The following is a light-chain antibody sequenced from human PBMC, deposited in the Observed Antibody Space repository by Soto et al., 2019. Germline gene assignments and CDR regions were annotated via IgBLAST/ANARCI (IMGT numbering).Light chain of an antibody. CDR3: AAWDDSLNGVV. Sequence: HSVLTQPPSASGTPGQRVTISCSGSSSNIGSNTVNWYQQVPRTAPKLLIYSNNQRPSGVPDRFSGSKSGTSVSLAISGLQSEDEADYYCAAWDDSLNGVVLGGGTKLTVL. V-gene: IGLV1-44*01. CDR1: SSNIGSNT. J-gene: IGLJ2*01. CDR2: SNN.